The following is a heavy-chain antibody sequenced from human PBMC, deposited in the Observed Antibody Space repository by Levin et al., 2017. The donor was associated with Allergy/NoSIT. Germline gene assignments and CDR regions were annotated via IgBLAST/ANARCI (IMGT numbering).Heavy chain of an antibody. V-gene: IGHV3-48*03. CDR2: INEDSDTI. CDR3: ASGPISDY. CDR1: GFSFVTYE. Sequence: SCEASGFSFVTYEMTWVRQAPGKGLEWIAYINEDSDTIYYADSVKGRFTIPRDNAQNSLSLQMDTLRAEDTAVYYCASGPISDYWGRGAQVTVSS. D-gene: IGHD3-3*01. J-gene: IGHJ4*02.